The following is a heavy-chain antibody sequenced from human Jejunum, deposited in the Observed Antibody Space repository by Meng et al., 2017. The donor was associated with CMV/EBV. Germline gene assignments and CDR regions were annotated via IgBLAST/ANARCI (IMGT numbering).Heavy chain of an antibody. CDR3: VRVAGWRFDN. V-gene: IGHV1-3*01. Sequence: SSKASGSTFAIYGIPWVRQAPGQRLEWMGWVNPGNGKTKYSKEFQGRVTITRETSATTVHMELSSLRSDDTAIYYCVRVAGWRFDNWGQGTLVTVSS. D-gene: IGHD5-24*01. CDR2: VNPGNGKT. CDR1: GSTFAIYG. J-gene: IGHJ4*02.